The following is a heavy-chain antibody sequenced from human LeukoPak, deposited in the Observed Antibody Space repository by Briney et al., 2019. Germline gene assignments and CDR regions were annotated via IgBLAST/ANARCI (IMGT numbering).Heavy chain of an antibody. Sequence: GGSLRLSCAASGFTFSSYGMHWVRQAPGKGLEWVAVISYDGSNKYYADSVKGRFTISRDNSKNTLYLQMNSLRAEDTAVYYCMTPWEGNWFDPWGQGTLVTVSS. J-gene: IGHJ5*02. D-gene: IGHD1-26*01. CDR1: GFTFSSYG. V-gene: IGHV3-30*03. CDR2: ISYDGSNK. CDR3: MTPWEGNWFDP.